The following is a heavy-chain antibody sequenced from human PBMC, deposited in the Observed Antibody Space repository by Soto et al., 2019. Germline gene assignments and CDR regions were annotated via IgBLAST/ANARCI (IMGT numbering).Heavy chain of an antibody. J-gene: IGHJ6*01. Sequence: SETLSLTCTVSNDSISPYYWSWIRQPPGKGLEWIGFIYYSGSTTYNPSLKSRVTISVDTSKNQFSLRLSSVTAADAAVYYCARETGLSEYYYAMDVWGQGTSVTVSS. CDR3: ARETGLSEYYYAMDV. V-gene: IGHV4-59*01. CDR1: NDSISPYY. CDR2: IYYSGST. D-gene: IGHD7-27*01.